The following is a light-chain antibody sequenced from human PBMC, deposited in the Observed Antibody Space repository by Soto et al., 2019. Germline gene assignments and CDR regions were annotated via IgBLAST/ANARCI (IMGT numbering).Light chain of an antibody. CDR2: DAS. Sequence: DLQMTQSPSTLSASVGDRVTITCRASQSISSWLAWYQQKPGKAPKLLIYDASSLESGVPSRFSGSGSGTEFTLTISSLQPDDFATYYCQQYNDYSAWTFGQGTKVEIK. CDR3: QQYNDYSAWT. CDR1: QSISSW. V-gene: IGKV1-5*01. J-gene: IGKJ1*01.